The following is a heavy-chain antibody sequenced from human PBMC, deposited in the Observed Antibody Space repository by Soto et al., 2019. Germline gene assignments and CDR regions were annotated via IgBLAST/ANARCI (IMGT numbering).Heavy chain of an antibody. CDR2: VYYTGST. V-gene: IGHV4-34*01. Sequence: ASETLSLTCAVSGGSFDSVYWAWVRQPPGKGLEWIGEVYYTGSTNYNPSLKSRVTISADTSQRQFSLKLRSVTAADTARYYCASARWDYWGQGTRVTVSS. CDR1: GGSFDSVY. CDR3: ASARWDY. J-gene: IGHJ4*02.